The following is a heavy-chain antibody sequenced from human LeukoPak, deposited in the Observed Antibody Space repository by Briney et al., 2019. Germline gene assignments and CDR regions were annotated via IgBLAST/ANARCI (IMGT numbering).Heavy chain of an antibody. Sequence: ASVKVSCKASGYIFTSYDINWVRQATGQGLEWMGWMNPNSGNTGYAQKLQGRVTMTRSTSTSTAYRKLSSLRSEDTAVYYGGRSGDSYGHFYYYMEVWGKGATVTMSS. CDR2: MNPNSGNT. V-gene: IGHV1-8*01. CDR3: GRSGDSYGHFYYYMEV. CDR1: GYIFTSYD. D-gene: IGHD5-18*01. J-gene: IGHJ6*03.